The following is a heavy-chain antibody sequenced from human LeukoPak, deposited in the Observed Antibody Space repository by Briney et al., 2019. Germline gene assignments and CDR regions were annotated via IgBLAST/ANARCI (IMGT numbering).Heavy chain of an antibody. V-gene: IGHV3-23*01. CDR1: GFTFGNYA. Sequence: GGSLRLSCAASGFTFGNYAMSWVRQAPGKGLERVSAISGSGGSTYYADSVKGRFTISRDNSKNTLYLQMNSLRAEDTAVYYCAKHPYSSGWYWEYSFDYWGQGTLVTVS. D-gene: IGHD6-19*01. CDR3: AKHPYSSGWYWEYSFDY. J-gene: IGHJ4*02. CDR2: ISGSGGST.